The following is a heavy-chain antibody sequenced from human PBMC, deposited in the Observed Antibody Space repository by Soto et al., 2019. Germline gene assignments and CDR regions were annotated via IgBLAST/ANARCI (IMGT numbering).Heavy chain of an antibody. CDR3: AKDSLRYHDWYYYMDV. J-gene: IGHJ6*03. Sequence: GGSLRLSCAASGFTFSSYGMHWVRQAPGKGLEWVALISYDGSNKYYADSVKGRFTISRDNSKNTLSLQVSSLRPEDTAVYYCAKDSLRYHDWYYYMDVWGKGTTVTVSS. D-gene: IGHD3-22*01. V-gene: IGHV3-30*18. CDR2: ISYDGSNK. CDR1: GFTFSSYG.